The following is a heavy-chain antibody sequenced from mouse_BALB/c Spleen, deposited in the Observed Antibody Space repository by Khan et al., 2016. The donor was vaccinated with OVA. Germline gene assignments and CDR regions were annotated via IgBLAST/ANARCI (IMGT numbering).Heavy chain of an antibody. Sequence: EVKVVESGGDLVKPGGSLKLSCAASGFTFSNYAMSWVRQTPEKRLEWVASISSGGTTYFPDSVKGRFTISRDNGRNILYLQMSSLRSEDTAMYYCARDYWFTYWGQGTLVTVSA. CDR3: ARDYWFTY. V-gene: IGHV5-6-5*01. CDR1: GFTFSNYA. CDR2: ISSGGTT. J-gene: IGHJ3*01.